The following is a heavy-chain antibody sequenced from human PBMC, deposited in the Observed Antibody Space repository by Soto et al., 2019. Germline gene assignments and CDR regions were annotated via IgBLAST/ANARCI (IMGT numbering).Heavy chain of an antibody. CDR1: GYTFTGYY. D-gene: IGHD6-13*01. CDR2: INPNSGGT. V-gene: IGHV1-2*02. CDR3: ARDRSSSWYGGWFDP. J-gene: IGHJ5*02. Sequence: QVQLVQSGAEVKKPGASVKVSCKASGYTFTGYYMHWVRQAPGQGLEWMGWINPNSGGTNYAQKFQGRVTMTRDTSISTAYMELSRLRSDDTAVYYCARDRSSSWYGGWFDPWGQGTLVTVSS.